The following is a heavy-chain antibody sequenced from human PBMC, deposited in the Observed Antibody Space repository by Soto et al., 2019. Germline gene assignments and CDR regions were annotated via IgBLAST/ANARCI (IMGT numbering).Heavy chain of an antibody. CDR2: INSDGSST. J-gene: IGHJ6*02. Sequence: GSRRLSCAASGFTVSSYLMDWVRQAPGNGLVWVSRINSDGSSTSYADSVKGRFTISRDNAKNTLYLQMNSLRAEDTAVYYCARAPGYYYYGMDVWGQGTTVTVSS. CDR1: GFTVSSYL. CDR3: ARAPGYYYYGMDV. V-gene: IGHV3-74*01.